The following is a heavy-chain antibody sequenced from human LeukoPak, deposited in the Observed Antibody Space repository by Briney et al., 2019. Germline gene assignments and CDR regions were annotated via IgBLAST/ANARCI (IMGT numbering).Heavy chain of an antibody. CDR3: ARERLGELSLVDY. Sequence: GGSLRLSCAASGFTFSSYGMHWVRQAPGKGLEWVAVIWYDGSNKYYADSVKGRFTISRDNSKNTLYLQMNGLRAEDTAVYCCARERLGELSLVDYWGQGTLVTVSS. J-gene: IGHJ4*02. D-gene: IGHD3-16*02. CDR1: GFTFSSYG. CDR2: IWYDGSNK. V-gene: IGHV3-33*01.